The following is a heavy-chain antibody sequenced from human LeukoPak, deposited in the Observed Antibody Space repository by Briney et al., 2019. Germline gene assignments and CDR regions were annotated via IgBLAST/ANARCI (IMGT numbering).Heavy chain of an antibody. Sequence: SQTLSLTCAISGDSVSSNSAAWNWIRQSPSRGLEWLGRTYYRSKWYNDYAVSVKSRITINPDTSKNQFSLQLNSVTPEDTAVYYCARDPRYYYDGRGGDAFDIWGQGTMVTVSS. CDR1: GDSVSSNSAA. J-gene: IGHJ3*02. CDR2: TYYRSKWYN. V-gene: IGHV6-1*01. CDR3: ARDPRYYYDGRGGDAFDI. D-gene: IGHD3-22*01.